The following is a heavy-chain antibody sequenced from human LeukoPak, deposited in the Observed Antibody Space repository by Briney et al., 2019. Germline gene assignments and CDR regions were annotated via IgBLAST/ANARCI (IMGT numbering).Heavy chain of an antibody. J-gene: IGHJ4*02. CDR2: ISSSSTYT. V-gene: IGHV3-11*05. CDR1: GFTFSDYY. Sequence: GGSLRLSCAASGFTFSDYYMSWIRQAPGKGLEWLSYISSSSTYTNYADSVKGRFTISRDNAKNSLYLQMNSLRAEDTTVYYCARDLEGSAWYVDYWGQGTLVTVSS. D-gene: IGHD6-19*01. CDR3: ARDLEGSAWYVDY.